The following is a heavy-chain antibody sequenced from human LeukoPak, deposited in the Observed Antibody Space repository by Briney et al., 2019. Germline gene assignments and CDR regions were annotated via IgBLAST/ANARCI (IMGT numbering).Heavy chain of an antibody. D-gene: IGHD3-3*01. V-gene: IGHV1-2*02. CDR1: GYTFTSYG. J-gene: IGHJ4*02. CDR2: INPNSGGT. CDR3: ARVTYYDFWSGYYTDKYYFDY. Sequence: GASVKVSCKASGYTFTSYGISWVRQAPGQGLEWMGWINPNSGGTNYAQKFQGRVTMTRDTSISTAYMELSRLRSDDTAVYYCARVTYYDFWSGYYTDKYYFDYWGQGTLVTVSS.